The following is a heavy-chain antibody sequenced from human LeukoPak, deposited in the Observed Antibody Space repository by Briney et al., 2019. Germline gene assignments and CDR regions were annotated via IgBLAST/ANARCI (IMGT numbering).Heavy chain of an antibody. CDR3: AKLTSRNGDSFDY. J-gene: IGHJ4*02. CDR2: ISYDGSNK. V-gene: IGHV3-30*18. D-gene: IGHD4-17*01. Sequence: GGSLRLSCAASGFTFSSYGMHWVRQAPGKGLEWVAVISYDGSNKYYADSVKGRFTISRDNSNNTLYLQMNSLRAEDTAVYYCAKLTSRNGDSFDYWGQGTLVTVSS. CDR1: GFTFSSYG.